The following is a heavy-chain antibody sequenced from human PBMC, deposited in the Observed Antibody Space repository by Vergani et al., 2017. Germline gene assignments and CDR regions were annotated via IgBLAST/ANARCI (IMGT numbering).Heavy chain of an antibody. V-gene: IGHV1-69*08. CDR1: GGTFSSYT. CDR3: AKDKWGQATMIVVVPDY. CDR2: IIPILGIA. J-gene: IGHJ4*02. D-gene: IGHD3-22*01. Sequence: QVQLVQSGAEVKKPGSSVKVSCKASGGTFSSYTISWVRQAPGQGLEWMGRIIPILGIANYAQKFQGRVTITADKSTSTAYMELSSLRSEDTAVYYCAKDKWGQATMIVVVPDYWGQGTLVTVSS.